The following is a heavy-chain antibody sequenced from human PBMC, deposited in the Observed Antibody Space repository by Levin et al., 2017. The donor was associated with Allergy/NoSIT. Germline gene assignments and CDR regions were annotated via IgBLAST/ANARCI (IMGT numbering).Heavy chain of an antibody. Sequence: GGSLRLSCAASGFTFSSYGMHWVRQAPGKGLEWVAVISYDGSNKYYADSVKGRFTISRDNSKNTLYLQMNSLRAEDTAVYYCAKSNQQLVPDAFDIWGQGTMVTVSS. CDR3: AKSNQQLVPDAFDI. CDR2: ISYDGSNK. D-gene: IGHD6-13*01. J-gene: IGHJ3*02. V-gene: IGHV3-30*18. CDR1: GFTFSSYG.